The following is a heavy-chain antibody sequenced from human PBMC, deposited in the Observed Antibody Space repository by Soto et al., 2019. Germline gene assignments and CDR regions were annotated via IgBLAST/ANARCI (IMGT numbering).Heavy chain of an antibody. CDR2: ISSSGSTI. CDR1: GFTFSDYY. Sequence: GGSLRLSCAASGFTFSDYYMSWIRQAPGKGLEWVSYISSSGSTIYYADSVKGRFTISRDNAKNSLYLQMNSLRAEDTAVYYCARVDDMITFGGVIVSYYFDYWGQGTLVTVSS. CDR3: ARVDDMITFGGVIVSYYFDY. D-gene: IGHD3-16*02. J-gene: IGHJ4*02. V-gene: IGHV3-11*01.